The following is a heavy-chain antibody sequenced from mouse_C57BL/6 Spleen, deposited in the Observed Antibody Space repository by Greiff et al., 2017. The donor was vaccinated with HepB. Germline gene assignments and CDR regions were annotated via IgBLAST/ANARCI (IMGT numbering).Heavy chain of an antibody. CDR2: IDPSDSYT. CDR3: AISAITTVVAYYFDY. J-gene: IGHJ2*01. D-gene: IGHD1-1*01. Sequence: QVQLQQPGAELVMPGASVKLSCKASGYTFTSYWMHWVKQRPGQGLEWIGEIDPSDSYTNYNQKFKGKSTLTVDKSSSTAYMQLSSLTSEDSAVYYCAISAITTVVAYYFDYWGQGTTLTVSS. CDR1: GYTFTSYW. V-gene: IGHV1-69*01.